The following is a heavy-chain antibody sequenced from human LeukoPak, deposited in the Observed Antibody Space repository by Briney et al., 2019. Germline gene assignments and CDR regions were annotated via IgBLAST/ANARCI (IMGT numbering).Heavy chain of an antibody. Sequence: PGGSLRLSCAASGFTFRSFAMSWVRQAPGKGLEWVSTISGSVGYTYYADSVKGRFTISRDNSKNTNSLRAEDTAVYYWAKELRSSDLRRGYFDYWGQGTLVTVSS. CDR2: ISGSVGYT. CDR3: AKELRSSDLRRGYFDY. CDR1: GFTFRSFA. D-gene: IGHD6-19*01. J-gene: IGHJ4*02. V-gene: IGHV3-23*01.